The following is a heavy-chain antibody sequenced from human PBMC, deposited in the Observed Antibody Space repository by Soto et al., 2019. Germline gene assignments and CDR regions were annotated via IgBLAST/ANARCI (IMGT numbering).Heavy chain of an antibody. V-gene: IGHV6-1*01. CDR1: GDSVSSNSAA. CDR3: ARGRDSSSHYYYYGMDV. Sequence: SQTLSLTCAISGDSVSSNSAAWNWIRQSPSRGLEWLGRTYYRSKWYNDYAVPVKSRITINPDTSKNQFSLQLNSVTPEDTAVYYCARGRDSSSHYYYYGMDVWGQGTTVTVSS. D-gene: IGHD6-6*01. J-gene: IGHJ6*02. CDR2: TYYRSKWYN.